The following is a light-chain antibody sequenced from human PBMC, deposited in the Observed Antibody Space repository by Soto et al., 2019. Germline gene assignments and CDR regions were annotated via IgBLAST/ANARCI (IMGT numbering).Light chain of an antibody. Sequence: DIQMTQSPSSLSASVGDRVTITCQASQDISNNLHWYQVKPGKAPKLLIYDASNLETGVPSRFSGSGSETDFTFTINSLQPEDVETYYCQQYDDLPRTFGQGTKLQIK. CDR2: DAS. J-gene: IGKJ2*01. CDR1: QDISNN. V-gene: IGKV1-33*01. CDR3: QQYDDLPRT.